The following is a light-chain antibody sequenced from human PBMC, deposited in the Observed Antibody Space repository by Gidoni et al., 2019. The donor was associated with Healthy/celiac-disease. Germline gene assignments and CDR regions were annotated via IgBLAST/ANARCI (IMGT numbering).Light chain of an antibody. CDR2: GAS. V-gene: IGKV3-20*01. CDR1: QSVSSSY. Sequence: EIVLPPSPGTLSLSPGERATLSCRASQSVSSSYLAWYQQKPGQAPRLLIYGASSRATGIPDRVSGSGSGTDFTLTISRLEPEDFAVYYCQQYGSSPHTFGQGTKLEIK. J-gene: IGKJ2*01. CDR3: QQYGSSPHT.